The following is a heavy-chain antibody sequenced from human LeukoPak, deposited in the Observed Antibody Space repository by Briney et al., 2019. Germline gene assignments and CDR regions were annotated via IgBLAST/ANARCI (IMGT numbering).Heavy chain of an antibody. CDR2: ISSSSSYI. Sequence: PGGSLRLSCAASGFTFSSYSMNWVRQAPGKGLEWVSSISSSSSYIYYADSVKGRFTISRDNAKNSLYLQMNSLRAEDTAVYYCARVYSSSWFSGYLYMDVWGTGTTVTVSS. CDR3: ARVYSSSWFSGYLYMDV. D-gene: IGHD6-13*01. CDR1: GFTFSSYS. J-gene: IGHJ6*03. V-gene: IGHV3-21*01.